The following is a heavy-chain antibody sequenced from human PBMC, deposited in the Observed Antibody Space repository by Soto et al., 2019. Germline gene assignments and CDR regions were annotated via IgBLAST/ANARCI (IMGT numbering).Heavy chain of an antibody. Sequence: GGSLRLSCVASGFTFSSYGMHWVRQAPGKGLEWVAVISYNGSNKYYADSVKGRFTITRDNSKNTLYLQMNSLRAEDTAVYYCAKEEVGAYDYWGQGTLVTVSS. CDR1: GFTFSSYG. CDR2: ISYNGSNK. V-gene: IGHV3-30*18. D-gene: IGHD1-26*01. CDR3: AKEEVGAYDY. J-gene: IGHJ4*02.